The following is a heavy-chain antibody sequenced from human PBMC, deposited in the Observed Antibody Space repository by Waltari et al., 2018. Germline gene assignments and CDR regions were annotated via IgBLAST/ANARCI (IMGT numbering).Heavy chain of an antibody. V-gene: IGHV4-59*01. CDR1: GGSISSYY. CDR3: ARAPPYSSSWYPFDY. D-gene: IGHD6-13*01. Sequence: QVQLQESGPGLVKPSETLSLTCTVSGGSISSYYWSWIRQPPGKGLEWIGYIYYSGSTNSNPSLRIRVTISVDTSKNQFALKLSSVTAADTAVYYCARAPPYSSSWYPFDYWGQGTLVTVSS. J-gene: IGHJ4*02. CDR2: IYYSGST.